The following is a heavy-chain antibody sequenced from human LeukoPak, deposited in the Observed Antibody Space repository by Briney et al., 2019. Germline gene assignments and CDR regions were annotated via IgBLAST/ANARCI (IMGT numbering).Heavy chain of an antibody. CDR2: IDAGNGDT. Sequence: VASVKVACKACGYTFSDYAMHWVRQAPGQRFDWMGWIDAGNGDTRYSQKFQGRVTITRDTSASTAYIELRNLRSEDTAMYYCARGSTSDWPLDHWGQETLVTISS. V-gene: IGHV1-3*01. D-gene: IGHD2-2*01. CDR1: GYTFSDYA. CDR3: ARGSTSDWPLDH. J-gene: IGHJ4*02.